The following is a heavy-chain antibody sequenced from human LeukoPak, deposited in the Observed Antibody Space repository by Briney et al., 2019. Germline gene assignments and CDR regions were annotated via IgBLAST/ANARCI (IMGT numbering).Heavy chain of an antibody. D-gene: IGHD3-16*01. CDR2: ISPSGGST. CDR1: GYTLTSYY. V-gene: IGHV1-46*01. J-gene: IGHJ4*02. CDR3: VRRGGVGGFDY. Sequence: GASVKVSCKASGYTLTSYYMHWVRQAPGQGLEWMAIISPSGGSTFYAQKFQGRVTMTRDMSTSTVYMELSSLRSEDTAVYYCVRRGGVGGFDYWGQGTLVTVSS.